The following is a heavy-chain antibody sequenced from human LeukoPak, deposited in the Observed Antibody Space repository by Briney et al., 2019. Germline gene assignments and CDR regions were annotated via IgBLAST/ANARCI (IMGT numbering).Heavy chain of an antibody. CDR1: DSTFSSFS. CDR3: ARDRSTSRYYHGMDV. Sequence: AGGSLRLSCAASDSTFSSFSMRWVRQAPGKGLFWVAAISSRSAHIYYADSVKGRFTISRDNAKKSLYLKMNNLRADDTAVYYCARDRSTSRYYHGMDVWGPGTTVIVSS. D-gene: IGHD2-2*01. CDR2: ISSRSAHI. J-gene: IGHJ6*02. V-gene: IGHV3-21*01.